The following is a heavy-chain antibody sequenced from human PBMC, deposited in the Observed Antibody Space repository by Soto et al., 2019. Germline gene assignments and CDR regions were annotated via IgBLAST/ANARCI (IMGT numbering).Heavy chain of an antibody. J-gene: IGHJ4*02. CDR3: ARAGMGDGSDD. V-gene: IGHV4-39*07. Sequence: SETLSRTCTVFGGSSSSSNYNCGWIRQPPGKGLEWIGSIYYSGTTYYNPSLKSRVTISVDRSKNQFSLKLSSVTAVDTAMYYCARAGMGDGSDDWGQRTLVTVSS. CDR1: GGSSSSSNYN. D-gene: IGHD1-26*01. CDR2: IYYSGTT.